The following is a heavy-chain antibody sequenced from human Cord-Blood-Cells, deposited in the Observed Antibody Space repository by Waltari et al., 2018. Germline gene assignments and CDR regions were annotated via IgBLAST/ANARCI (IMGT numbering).Heavy chain of an antibody. D-gene: IGHD3-22*01. Sequence: QVQLVQSGAEVKKPGSSVKVSCTASGGTFSSYTISWVRQAPGQGLEWMGRIIPILGIANYAQKFQGRVTITADKSTSTAYMELSSLRSEDTAVYYCASNYYDSSGYYYARFDYWGQGTLVTVSS. J-gene: IGHJ4*02. CDR3: ASNYYDSSGYYYARFDY. CDR2: IIPILGIA. V-gene: IGHV1-69*02. CDR1: GGTFSSYT.